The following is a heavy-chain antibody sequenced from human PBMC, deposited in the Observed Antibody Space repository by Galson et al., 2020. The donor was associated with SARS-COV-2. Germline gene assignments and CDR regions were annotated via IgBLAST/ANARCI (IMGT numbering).Heavy chain of an antibody. D-gene: IGHD6-19*01. CDR2: ISWNSGSI. V-gene: IGHV3-9*01. J-gene: IGHJ6*02. CDR3: AKDNAPIAVAAVGGMDV. Sequence: LRLSCAASGFTFDDYAMHWVRQAPGKGLEWVSGISWNSGSIGYADSVKGRFTISRDNAKNSLYLQMNSLRAEDTALYYCAKDNAPIAVAAVGGMDVWGQGTTVTVSS. CDR1: GFTFDDYA.